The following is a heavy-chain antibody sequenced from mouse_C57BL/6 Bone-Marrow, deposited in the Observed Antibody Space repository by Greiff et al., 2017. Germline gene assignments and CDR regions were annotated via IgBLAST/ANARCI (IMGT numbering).Heavy chain of an antibody. D-gene: IGHD1-1*01. CDR3: ARGGVVATNYFDY. Sequence: EVQLVESGGDLVKPGGSLKLSCAASGFTFSSYGMSWVRQTPDKRLEWVATISSGGSYPYYPASVKGRFTISRDNAKNTLYLQMSSLKSEDTAMYYCARGGVVATNYFDYWGQGTTLTVAS. V-gene: IGHV5-6*01. J-gene: IGHJ2*01. CDR2: ISSGGSYP. CDR1: GFTFSSYG.